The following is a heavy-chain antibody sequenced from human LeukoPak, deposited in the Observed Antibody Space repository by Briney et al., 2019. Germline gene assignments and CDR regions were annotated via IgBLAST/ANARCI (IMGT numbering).Heavy chain of an antibody. D-gene: IGHD3-9*01. CDR2: IYYSGST. J-gene: IGHJ4*02. CDR3: ARGQAQYYDILTGYPLFDY. CDR1: GGSISSYY. V-gene: IGHV4-59*01. Sequence: PSETLSLTCTVSGGSISSYYWSWIRQPPGKGLEWIGYIYYSGSTNYNPSLKSRVTISVDTSKNQFSLKLSSVTAADTAVYYCARGQAQYYDILTGYPLFDYWGQGTLVTVSS.